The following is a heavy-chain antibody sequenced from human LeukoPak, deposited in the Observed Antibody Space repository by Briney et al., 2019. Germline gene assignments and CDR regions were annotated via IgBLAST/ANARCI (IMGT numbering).Heavy chain of an antibody. CDR1: GFTFSSYA. D-gene: IGHD6-13*01. V-gene: IGHV3-23*01. J-gene: IGHJ4*02. Sequence: QTGGSLRLSCAASGFTFSSYAMSWVRQAPGKGLEWASAISDSGGSTYYADSVKGRFTISRDNSKNTLYLQMNSLRAEDTAIYYSAKLRSAITAAGTNYWGQGTLVTVSS. CDR3: AKLRSAITAAGTNY. CDR2: ISDSGGST.